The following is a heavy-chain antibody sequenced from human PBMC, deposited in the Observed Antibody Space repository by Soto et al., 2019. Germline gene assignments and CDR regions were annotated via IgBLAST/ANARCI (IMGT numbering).Heavy chain of an antibody. J-gene: IGHJ6*02. V-gene: IGHV3-33*01. CDR3: ARDRNIYYYGMDV. CDR1: GFTFSSYG. CDR2: IWYDGSNK. Sequence: HPGGSLRLSCAASGFTFSSYGMHWVRQAPGKGLEWVAVIWYDGSNKYYADSVKGRFTISRDNSKNTLYLQMNSLRAEDTAVYYCARDRNIYYYGMDVWGQGTTVTVSS.